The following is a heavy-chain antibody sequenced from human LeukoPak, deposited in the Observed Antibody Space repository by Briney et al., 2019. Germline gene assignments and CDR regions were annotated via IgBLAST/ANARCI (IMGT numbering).Heavy chain of an antibody. D-gene: IGHD3-22*01. J-gene: IGHJ4*02. V-gene: IGHV4-59*01. CDR1: GGSITSY. CDR2: IYYSGST. CDR3: AREGYDSSGYVFFDY. Sequence: SETLSLTCTVSGGSITSYWSWIRRPPGKGLEWIGYIYYSGSTNYNPSLKGRVTMSIDTSKNQFSLKLSSVTAADTAVYYCAREGYDSSGYVFFDYWGQGTLVTVSS.